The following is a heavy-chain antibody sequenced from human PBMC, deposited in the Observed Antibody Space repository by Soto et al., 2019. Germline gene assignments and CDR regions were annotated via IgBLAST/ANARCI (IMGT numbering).Heavy chain of an antibody. J-gene: IGHJ4*02. D-gene: IGHD6-19*01. Sequence: QVHLVESGGGVVQPGKSLRLSCTASGLTFSSYAVRWVRQAPGKGLEWVSVISGDGGNKYFAESVRGRFLISRDNSKNTVYLQMNSLRHEDTAVYFCARRLTSTVSALGYWGQGTLVTVSS. CDR1: GLTFSSYA. V-gene: IGHV3-30-3*01. CDR2: ISGDGGNK. CDR3: ARRLTSTVSALGY.